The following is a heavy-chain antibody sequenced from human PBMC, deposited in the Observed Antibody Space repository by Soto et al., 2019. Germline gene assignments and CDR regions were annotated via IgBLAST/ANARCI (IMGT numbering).Heavy chain of an antibody. D-gene: IGHD1-26*01. J-gene: IGHJ2*01. Sequence: SETLSLTCTVSGGTISTYYWSWIRQPPGKGLEWIGYIYYSGSTSYNPSLKSRVTISVDTSKNQFSLKLASVTAADTAVYYCERRVAVGALYWYFNLWGRGALVPVYS. CDR2: IYYSGST. V-gene: IGHV4-59*01. CDR3: ERRVAVGALYWYFNL. CDR1: GGTISTYY.